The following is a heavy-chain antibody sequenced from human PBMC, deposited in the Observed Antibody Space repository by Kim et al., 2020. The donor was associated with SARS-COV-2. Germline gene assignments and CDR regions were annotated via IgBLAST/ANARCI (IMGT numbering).Heavy chain of an antibody. V-gene: IGHV3-30-3*01. Sequence: GGSLRLSCAASGFTFSSYAMHWVRQAPGKGLEWVAVISYDGSNKYYADSVKGRFTISRDNSKNTLYLQMNSLRAEDTAVYYCSRVGYYYGSGSYYIEYYFDYWGQGTLVTVSS. CDR3: SRVGYYYGSGSYYIEYYFDY. CDR1: GFTFSSYA. CDR2: ISYDGSNK. D-gene: IGHD3-10*01. J-gene: IGHJ4*02.